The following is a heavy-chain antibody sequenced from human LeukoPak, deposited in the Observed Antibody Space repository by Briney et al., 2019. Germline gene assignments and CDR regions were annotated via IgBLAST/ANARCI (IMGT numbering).Heavy chain of an antibody. V-gene: IGHV4-59*02. Sequence: TSETLSLTCAVSGGSVTTYHWTWIRQPPGKGLEWIGHIHYSGGADYNPSLKSRVSMSLDTPKNHFSLRLTSVTAADTGVYFCARAEGAASHIWRQGTMVSVS. J-gene: IGHJ3*02. CDR3: ARAEGAASHI. CDR2: IHYSGGA. D-gene: IGHD3-16*01. CDR1: GGSVTTYH.